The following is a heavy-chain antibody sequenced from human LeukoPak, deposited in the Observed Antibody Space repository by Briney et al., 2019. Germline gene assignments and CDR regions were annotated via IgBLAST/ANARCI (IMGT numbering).Heavy chain of an antibody. D-gene: IGHD3-3*01. Sequence: SVKVSCKASGCTFSSYAISWVRQAPGQGLEWMGGIIPIFGTANFAQKFQGRVTMTTDTSTSTAYMELRSLRSDDTAVYYCAREITVETLLSRKYYDFWSGYYNGGYYFDYWGQGTLVTVSS. CDR3: AREITVETLLSRKYYDFWSGYYNGGYYFDY. V-gene: IGHV1-69*05. CDR2: IIPIFGTA. CDR1: GCTFSSYA. J-gene: IGHJ4*02.